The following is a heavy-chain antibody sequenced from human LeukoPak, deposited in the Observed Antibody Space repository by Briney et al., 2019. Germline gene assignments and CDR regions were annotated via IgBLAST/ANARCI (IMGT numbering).Heavy chain of an antibody. D-gene: IGHD7-27*01. CDR3: ARGRGDGSDWFDP. CDR2: IYHSGST. CDR1: GGSISSGGYY. V-gene: IGHV4-30-2*01. J-gene: IGHJ5*02. Sequence: SQTLSLTCTVSGGSISSGGYYWSWIRQPPGKGLEWIGYIYHSGSTYYNPSLKSRVTISVDRSKNQFSLKLSSVTAADTAVYYCARGRGDGSDWFDPWGQGTLVTVSS.